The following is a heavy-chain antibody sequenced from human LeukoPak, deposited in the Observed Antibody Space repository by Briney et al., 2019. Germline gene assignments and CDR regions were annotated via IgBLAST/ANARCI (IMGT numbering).Heavy chain of an antibody. J-gene: IGHJ4*02. CDR2: ISGSGGGT. D-gene: IGHD3-22*01. CDR1: GFTFSSYA. CDR3: AKDAYVITMKVVVTYYFDY. V-gene: IGHV3-23*01. Sequence: GGSLRLSCAASGFTFSSYAMSWVRQAPGKGLEWVSAISGSGGGTYYADSVKGRFTISRDNSKNTLYLQMNSLRAEDTAVYYCAKDAYVITMKVVVTYYFDYWGQGTLVTVSS.